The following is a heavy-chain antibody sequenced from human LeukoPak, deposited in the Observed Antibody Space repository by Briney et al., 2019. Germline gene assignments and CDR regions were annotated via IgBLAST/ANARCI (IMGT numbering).Heavy chain of an antibody. Sequence: GGSLRLSCAASGFTFSSYAMHWVRQAPGKGLEYVSAISRNGGNTYYANSVKGRFTISRDNSKNTLYLQMGSLRAEDMAVYYCARVGDLDAFDIWGQGTMVTVSS. J-gene: IGHJ3*02. CDR3: ARVGDLDAFDI. D-gene: IGHD3-16*01. CDR1: GFTFSSYA. CDR2: ISRNGGNT. V-gene: IGHV3-64*01.